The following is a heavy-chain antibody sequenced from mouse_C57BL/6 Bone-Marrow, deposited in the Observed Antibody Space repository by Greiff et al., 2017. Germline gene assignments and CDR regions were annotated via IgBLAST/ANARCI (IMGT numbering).Heavy chain of an antibody. CDR1: GFNIKDDY. V-gene: IGHV14-4*01. CDR2: IDPENGDT. CDR3: TTPYYGKCAY. D-gene: IGHD2-1*01. J-gene: IGHJ3*01. Sequence: EVKLQESGAELVRPGASVKLSCTASGFNIKDDYMHWVKQRPEQGLEWIGWIDPENGDTEYASKFQGKTTITADTSSNTAYLQLSSLTSEDTAVYYCTTPYYGKCAYWGQGTLVTVSA.